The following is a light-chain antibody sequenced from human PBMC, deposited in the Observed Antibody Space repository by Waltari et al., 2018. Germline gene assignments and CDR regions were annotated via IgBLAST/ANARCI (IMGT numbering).Light chain of an antibody. CDR2: NTN. CDR3: VLFMGSGIWV. CDR1: SGLVSTSSY. V-gene: IGLV8-61*01. Sequence: QTVVTQEQSFSVSPGGTVTLTCGLSSGLVSTSSYPSWYQQTPGQPPRTLIYNTNSRSSGVPDRFSGSILGNKAALTITGAQADDESDYYCVLFMGSGIWVFGGGTKVTVL. J-gene: IGLJ3*02.